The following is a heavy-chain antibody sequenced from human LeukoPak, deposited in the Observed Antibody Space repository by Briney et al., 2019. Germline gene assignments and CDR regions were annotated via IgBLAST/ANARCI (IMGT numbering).Heavy chain of an antibody. CDR3: ATGGYTNYWSYFDY. D-gene: IGHD2-8*02. V-gene: IGHV3-30*01. CDR1: GFTFSSYA. J-gene: IGHJ4*02. CDR2: TSYDGSEK. Sequence: PGGSLRLSCAASGFTFSSYAMSWVRQAPGKGLEWVAATSYDGSEKFYADSVKGRFTISRDNSRSTLYLQMNSLRTDDSTIYYCATGGYTNYWSYFDYWGQGTLVTVSS.